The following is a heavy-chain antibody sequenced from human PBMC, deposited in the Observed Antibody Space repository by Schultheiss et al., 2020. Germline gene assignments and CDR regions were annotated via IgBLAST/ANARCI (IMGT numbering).Heavy chain of an antibody. Sequence: ASVKVSCKASGYTFTSYGISWVRQAPGQGLEWMGWISAYNGNTNYAQKLQGRVTMTTDTSTSTAYMELSSLRSEDTAVYYCARDGYNWNALDYWGQGTLVTVSS. CDR2: ISAYNGNT. D-gene: IGHD1-1*01. CDR1: GYTFTSYG. J-gene: IGHJ4*02. CDR3: ARDGYNWNALDY. V-gene: IGHV1-18*04.